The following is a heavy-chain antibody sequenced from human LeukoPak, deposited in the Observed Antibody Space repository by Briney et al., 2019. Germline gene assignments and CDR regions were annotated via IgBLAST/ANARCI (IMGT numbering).Heavy chain of an antibody. CDR3: AKAGTGYSSGWYAVLGDFDY. J-gene: IGHJ4*02. V-gene: IGHV3-23*01. CDR2: ISGSGGST. D-gene: IGHD6-19*01. CDR1: GFTFSDYA. Sequence: GGSLRLSCAASGFTFSDYAMSWVRQAPGKGLEWVSGISGSGGSTYYADSVKGRFTISRDNSKNTLYLQMNSLRAEDTAVYYCAKAGTGYSSGWYAVLGDFDYWGQGTLVTVSS.